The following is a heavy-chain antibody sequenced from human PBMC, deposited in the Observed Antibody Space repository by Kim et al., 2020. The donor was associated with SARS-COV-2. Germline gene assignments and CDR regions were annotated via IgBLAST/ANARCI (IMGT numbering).Heavy chain of an antibody. CDR2: IYWDDDK. CDR3: AHRFLPRSGSPMGALFDY. CDR1: GFSLSTSGVG. V-gene: IGHV2-5*02. D-gene: IGHD3-10*01. Sequence: SGPTLVNPTQTLTLTCTFSGFSLSTSGVGVGWIRQPPGKALEWLALIYWDDDKRYSPSLKSRLTITKDTSKNQVVLTMTNMDPVDTATYYCAHRFLPRSGSPMGALFDYWGQGTLVTVSS. J-gene: IGHJ4*02.